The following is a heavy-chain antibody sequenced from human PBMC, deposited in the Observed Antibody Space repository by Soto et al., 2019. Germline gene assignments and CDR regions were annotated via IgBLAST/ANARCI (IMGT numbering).Heavy chain of an antibody. CDR1: GFSLSTTRVG. V-gene: IGHV2-5*02. Sequence: QITLKESGPTLVKPTQTLTLTCTFSGFSLSTTRVGVGWIRQPPGKALEWLALIYWDDDKRYSPFLKGRRTISKDTCKNEGVLTMTNMGPRDTATYFCAHTLVAGLGYYFDCGGQGALGTVSS. CDR3: AHTLVAGLGYYFDC. J-gene: IGHJ4*02. D-gene: IGHD6-19*01. CDR2: IYWDDDK.